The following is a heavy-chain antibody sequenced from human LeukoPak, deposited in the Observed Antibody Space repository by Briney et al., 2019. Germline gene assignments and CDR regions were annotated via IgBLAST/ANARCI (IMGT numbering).Heavy chain of an antibody. CDR2: IYYSGST. J-gene: IGHJ5*02. Sequence: SETLSLTCTVSGGSISSYYWTWIRQPPGKGLEWIGYIYYSGSTNYNPSLKSRVTISVDTSKNQFSLKLSFVTAADTAVYYCARGTVTMVRGVIRGDWFAPWGQGTLVTVSS. V-gene: IGHV4-59*01. CDR1: GGSISSYY. D-gene: IGHD3-10*01. CDR3: ARGTVTMVRGVIRGDWFAP.